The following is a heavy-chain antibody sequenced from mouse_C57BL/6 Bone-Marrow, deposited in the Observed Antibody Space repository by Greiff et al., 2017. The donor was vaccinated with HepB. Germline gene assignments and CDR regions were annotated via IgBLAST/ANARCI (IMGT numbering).Heavy chain of an antibody. V-gene: IGHV10-1*01. Sequence: EVQLVESGGGLVQPKGSLKLSCAASGFSFNTYAMNWVRQAPGKGLEWVARIRSKSNNYATYYADSVKDRFTISRDDSESMLYLQMNNLKTEDTAMYYCVSLWLRRNYAMDYWGQGTSVTVSS. CDR2: IRSKSNNYAT. CDR1: GFSFNTYA. D-gene: IGHD2-2*01. CDR3: VSLWLRRNYAMDY. J-gene: IGHJ4*01.